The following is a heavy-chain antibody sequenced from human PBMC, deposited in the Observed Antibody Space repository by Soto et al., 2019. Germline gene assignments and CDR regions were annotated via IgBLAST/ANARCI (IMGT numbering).Heavy chain of an antibody. J-gene: IGHJ3*02. CDR3: ARPPTASLDAFEI. CDR1: GGSITSSSYY. Sequence: SETLSLTCTVSGGSITSSSYYWGRIRQPPGKGLEWIGSIYYSGSTYYNPSLKSRVTISVDTSKSQFSLKLNSVTAADTSVYYCARPPTASLDAFEIWGQGTMVTVSS. V-gene: IGHV4-39*01. CDR2: IYYSGST.